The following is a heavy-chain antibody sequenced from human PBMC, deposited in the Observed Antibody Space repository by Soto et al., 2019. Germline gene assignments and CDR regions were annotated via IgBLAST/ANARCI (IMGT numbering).Heavy chain of an antibody. D-gene: IGHD2-2*02. CDR2: IIPIFGTA. Sequence: SVKVSCKASGGTFSSYAISWVRQAPGQGLEWMGGIIPIFGTANYAQKFQGRVTITADESTSTAYMELSSLRSEDTAVYYCARGDIVVVPAAIGGYYYYGMDVWGQGTTVTVS. V-gene: IGHV1-69*13. J-gene: IGHJ6*02. CDR3: ARGDIVVVPAAIGGYYYYGMDV. CDR1: GGTFSSYA.